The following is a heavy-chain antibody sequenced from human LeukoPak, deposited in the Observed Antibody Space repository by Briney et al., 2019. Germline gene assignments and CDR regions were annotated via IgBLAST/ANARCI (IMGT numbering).Heavy chain of an antibody. V-gene: IGHV3-48*03. Sequence: PGGSLRLSCAASAFTFSSYEMNWVRQAPGKGREWVSYISSSGSTIYYADSVKGRFTISRDNAKNSLYLQMNSLRAEDTAVYYCARDGRQQVIDYYYYYMDVWGKGTTVTISS. D-gene: IGHD3-16*02. CDR1: AFTFSSYE. CDR3: ARDGRQQVIDYYYYYMDV. CDR2: ISSSGSTI. J-gene: IGHJ6*03.